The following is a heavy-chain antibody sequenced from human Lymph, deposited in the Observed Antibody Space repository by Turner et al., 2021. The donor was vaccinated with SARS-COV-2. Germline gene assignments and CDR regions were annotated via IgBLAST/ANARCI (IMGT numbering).Heavy chain of an antibody. Sequence: EVQLLESGGGLVQPGGSLRLSCAASGFTFSSYAMSWVRQAPGKGLEWVAVLCGSGGSTYYADSVKGRFTISRDNSKNTLFLQMNSLRAEDTAVYYCAKGRWVDSSSSLNFWGQGTLVTVSS. CDR2: LCGSGGST. CDR3: AKGRWVDSSSSLNF. V-gene: IGHV3-23*01. CDR1: GFTFSSYA. D-gene: IGHD6-13*01. J-gene: IGHJ4*02.